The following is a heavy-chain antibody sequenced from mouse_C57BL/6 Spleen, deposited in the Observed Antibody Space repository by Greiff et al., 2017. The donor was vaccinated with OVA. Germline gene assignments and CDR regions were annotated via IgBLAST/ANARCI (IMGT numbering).Heavy chain of an antibody. CDR3: ARDDPYYSNYDYAMDY. Sequence: EVQRVESGPGLVKPSQSLSLTCSVTGYSITSGYYWNWIRQFPGNKLEWMGYISYDGSNNYNPSLKNRISITRDTSKNQFFLKLNSVTTEDTATYYCARDDPYYSNYDYAMDYWGQGTSVTVSS. D-gene: IGHD2-5*01. V-gene: IGHV3-6*01. CDR1: GYSITSGYY. CDR2: ISYDGSN. J-gene: IGHJ4*01.